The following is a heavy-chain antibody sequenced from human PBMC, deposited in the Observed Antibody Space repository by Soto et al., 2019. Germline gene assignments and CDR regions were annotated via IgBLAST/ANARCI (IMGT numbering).Heavy chain of an antibody. CDR1: GGTFSSYA. CDR2: IIPIFGTA. CDR3: AREKASSSTPNFHY. Sequence: SVKVSCKASGGTFSSYAISWVRQAPGQGLEWMGGIIPIFGTANYAQKFQGRVTITADESTSTAYMELSSLRSEATAVYYCAREKASSSTPNFHYWGQGTLVTVSS. J-gene: IGHJ4*02. D-gene: IGHD6-6*01. V-gene: IGHV1-69*13.